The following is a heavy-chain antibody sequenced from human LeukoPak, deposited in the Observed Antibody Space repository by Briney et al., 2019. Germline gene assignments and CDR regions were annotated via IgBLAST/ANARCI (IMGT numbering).Heavy chain of an antibody. V-gene: IGHV3-7*01. CDR2: IKQDGSEK. D-gene: IGHD6-6*01. Sequence: PGGSLRLSCAASGFTFSSYWMSWVRQAPGKGLEWVANIKQDGSEKYYVDSVKGRFTISRDNAKNSLSLQMNSLRAEDTAVYYCARDRIAARNYYYYYMDVWGKGTTVTVSS. J-gene: IGHJ6*03. CDR1: GFTFSSYW. CDR3: ARDRIAARNYYYYYMDV.